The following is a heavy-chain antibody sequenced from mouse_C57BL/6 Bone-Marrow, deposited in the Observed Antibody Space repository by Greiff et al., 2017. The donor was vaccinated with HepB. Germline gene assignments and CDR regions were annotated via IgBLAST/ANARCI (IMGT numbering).Heavy chain of an antibody. V-gene: IGHV1-81*01. CDR2: IYPRSGNT. D-gene: IGHD1-1*01. Sequence: VQLQQSGAELARPGASVKLSCKASGYTFTSYGISWVKQRTGQGLEWIGEIYPRSGNTYYNEKFKGKATLTADKSSSTAYMELRSLTSEDSAVYFCARSLGYYGSSYVWFAYWGQGTLVTVSA. J-gene: IGHJ3*01. CDR1: GYTFTSYG. CDR3: ARSLGYYGSSYVWFAY.